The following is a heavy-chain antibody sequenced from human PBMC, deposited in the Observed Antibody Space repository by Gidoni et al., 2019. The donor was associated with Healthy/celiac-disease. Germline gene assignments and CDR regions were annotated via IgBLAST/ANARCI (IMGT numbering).Heavy chain of an antibody. CDR3: ARGLKEYGDPFDY. D-gene: IGHD4-17*01. J-gene: IGHJ4*02. CDR2: IWYDGSNK. Sequence: QVQLVESGGGVVQPGRSLRLSCAASGFTFSSYGTHWVRQAPGKGLEWVAVIWYDGSNKYYADSVKGRFTISRDNSKNTLYLQMNSLRAEDTAVYYCARGLKEYGDPFDYWGQGTLVTVSS. V-gene: IGHV3-33*01. CDR1: GFTFSSYG.